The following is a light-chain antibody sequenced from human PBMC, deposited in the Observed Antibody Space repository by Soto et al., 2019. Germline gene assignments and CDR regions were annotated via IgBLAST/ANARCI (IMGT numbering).Light chain of an antibody. CDR3: LSWDDSLNRV. J-gene: IGLJ3*02. CDR2: SNN. CDR1: NSNIGSNT. V-gene: IGLV1-44*01. Sequence: QSVLTQPPSASGTPGQRVTISCSGSNSNIGSNTVSWYQQLPGTAPKLLIYSNNQRPSGVPDRFSGSKSGTSASLAISELQSEDEAHYYCLSWDDSLNRVFGGGTKLTVL.